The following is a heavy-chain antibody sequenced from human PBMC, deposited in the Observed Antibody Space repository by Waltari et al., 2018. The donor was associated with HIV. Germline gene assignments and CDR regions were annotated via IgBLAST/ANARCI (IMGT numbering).Heavy chain of an antibody. D-gene: IGHD6-19*01. J-gene: IGHJ5*01. CDR3: AALAGAEWDLVADS. CDR1: DYNSW. CDR2: IFPGDSDT. V-gene: IGHV5-51*01. Sequence: EVRLVQSGAEVKKPGESLRISCKTSDYNSWIGWVRQMPGKGLQWMGFIFPGDSDTRYSPSFQGHVTISADRSISTAYLQWRSLKASDTAMYYCAALAGAEWDLVADSWGEGTLLTVSS.